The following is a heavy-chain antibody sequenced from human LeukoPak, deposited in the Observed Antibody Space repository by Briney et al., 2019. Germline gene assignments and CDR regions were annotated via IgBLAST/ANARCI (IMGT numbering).Heavy chain of an antibody. D-gene: IGHD2-2*01. CDR2: ISWNSGSI. Sequence: GGSLRLSCAASGFTFDDYAMHWVRQAPGKGLEWVSGISWNSGSIGYADSVKGRFTISRDNAKNSLYLQMNSLRAEDTALYYCAKDGAAAMELYGMDVWGQGTTVTVSS. CDR1: GFTFDDYA. CDR3: AKDGAAAMELYGMDV. V-gene: IGHV3-9*01. J-gene: IGHJ6*02.